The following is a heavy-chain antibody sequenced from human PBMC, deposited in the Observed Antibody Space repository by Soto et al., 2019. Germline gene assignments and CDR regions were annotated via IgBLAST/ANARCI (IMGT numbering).Heavy chain of an antibody. CDR1: GGTLSTSA. D-gene: IGHD3-3*02. V-gene: IGHV1-69*12. CDR3: ARDEARQQLGGNYNYILDV. CDR2: IMPVFATP. Sequence: QVQLMQSGAEVKKPGSSVKVSCKASGGTLSTSAIRWVRQATGEGLEWVGGIMPVFATPDYAQKFQGRVTISADEYTTTAYLELTSLTTDDTAVYYLARDEARQQLGGNYNYILDVWGQGTAITVSS. J-gene: IGHJ6*02.